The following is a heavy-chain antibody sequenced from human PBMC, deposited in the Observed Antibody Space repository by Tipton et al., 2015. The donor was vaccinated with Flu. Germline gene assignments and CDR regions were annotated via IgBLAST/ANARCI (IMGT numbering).Heavy chain of an antibody. CDR2: IHYSGSP. CDR3: SRSTYYYGSGTSDY. CDR1: GDSMRSDYF. V-gene: IGHV4-38-2*02. Sequence: TLSLTCTVSGDSMRSDYFWAWIRQAPGKGLEWIGNIHYSGSPHYNPFLKSRVTITVDTSKNQFSLRLSSMTAADTAVYYCSRSTYYYGSGTSDYWGQGTLVTVSS. D-gene: IGHD3-10*01. J-gene: IGHJ4*02.